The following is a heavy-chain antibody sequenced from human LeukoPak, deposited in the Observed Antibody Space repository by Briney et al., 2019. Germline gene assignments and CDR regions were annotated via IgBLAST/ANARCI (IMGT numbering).Heavy chain of an antibody. CDR1: GYTFTSYY. V-gene: IGHV1-46*01. J-gene: IGHJ4*02. CDR2: INPSGGST. CDR3: ARGPGPADDGGGYCFDY. Sequence: ASVKVSCKASGYTFTSYYLYWVRQAPGQGLEWMGVINPSGGSTASAQKFQGRVTMTRDTSTSTVYMELRSLRSEDTAVYYCARGPGPADDGGGYCFDYWGQGTLVTVSS. D-gene: IGHD3-22*01.